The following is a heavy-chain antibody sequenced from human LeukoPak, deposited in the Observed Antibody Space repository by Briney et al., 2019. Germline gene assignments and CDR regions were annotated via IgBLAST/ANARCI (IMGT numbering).Heavy chain of an antibody. CDR1: GVSISSTSYY. CDR2: IYYSGST. CDR3: ARAGAVVDNWFDP. D-gene: IGHD2-15*01. V-gene: IGHV4-39*01. J-gene: IGHJ5*02. Sequence: SETLSLTCTVSGVSISSTSYYWGWIRQPPGKGLEWIASIYYSGSTYYNPSLKSRVAISVDTSKNQFSLKLSSVTAADTAVYYCARAGAVVDNWFDPWGQGTLVIVSS.